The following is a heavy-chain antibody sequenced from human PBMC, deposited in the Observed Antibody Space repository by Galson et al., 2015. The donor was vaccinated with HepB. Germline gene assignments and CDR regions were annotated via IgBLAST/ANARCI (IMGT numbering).Heavy chain of an antibody. CDR3: AAAIATTGQFDY. V-gene: IGHV1-2*02. Sequence: SVKVSCKASGYTFTGYCMNWVRQAPGQGLEWMGWINLNSGGTNYAQKFQGRVTMTRVTSISTVYMDLSRLRSDDTAVYYCAAAIATTGQFDYWGRGTLVTVSS. CDR2: INLNSGGT. J-gene: IGHJ4*02. CDR1: GYTFTGYC. D-gene: IGHD2-2*02.